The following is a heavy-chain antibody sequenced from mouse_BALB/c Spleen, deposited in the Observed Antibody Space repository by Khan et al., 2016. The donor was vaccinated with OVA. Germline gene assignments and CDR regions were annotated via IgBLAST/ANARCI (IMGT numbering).Heavy chain of an antibody. J-gene: IGHJ2*01. CDR3: ARRNYYGYDFDY. D-gene: IGHD1-2*01. V-gene: IGHV3-2*02. Sequence: VRLKESGPGLVKPSQSLSLTCTVTGYSITSGYAWNWIRQFPGNKLEWMGYISYSGVTSYTPSLKSRISITRANSQNQFFLHVKSVPTEDTATYYYARRNYYGYDFDYWGQGTTLTVSS. CDR1: GYSITSGYA. CDR2: ISYSGVT.